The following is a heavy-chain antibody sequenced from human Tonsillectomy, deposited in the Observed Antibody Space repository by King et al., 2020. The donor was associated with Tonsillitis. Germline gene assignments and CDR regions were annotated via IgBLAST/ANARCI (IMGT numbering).Heavy chain of an antibody. V-gene: IGHV2-70*01. CDR3: ARRAYYYDSSGFDY. J-gene: IGHJ4*02. D-gene: IGHD3-22*01. CDR1: GSSLSTSGMC. Sequence: TLKESGPALVKPTQTLTLTCTFSGSSLSTSGMCVSWIRQPPGKALEWLALIDWDDDKYYSTSLKTRLTISKDTSKNQVVLTMTNMDPVDTATYYCARRAYYYDSSGFDYWGQGTLVTVSS. CDR2: IDWDDDK.